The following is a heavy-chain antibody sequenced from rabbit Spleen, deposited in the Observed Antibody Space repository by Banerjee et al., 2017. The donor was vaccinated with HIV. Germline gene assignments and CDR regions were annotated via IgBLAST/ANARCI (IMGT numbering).Heavy chain of an antibody. D-gene: IGHD6-1*01. V-gene: IGHV1S45*01. CDR2: INAVTGKT. CDR1: GFSFSDKAV. CDR3: ARTSYSAGYDFGIYRSYFDL. Sequence: QEQLVESGGGLVKPEGSLKLSCTASGFSFSDKAVMCWVRQAPGKGLQWIACINAVTGKTVYAPWAKGGSSATKPSSTPVTLPMTRLTAANTATDFCARTSYSAGYDFGIYRSYFDLWGPGTLVTVS. J-gene: IGHJ4*01.